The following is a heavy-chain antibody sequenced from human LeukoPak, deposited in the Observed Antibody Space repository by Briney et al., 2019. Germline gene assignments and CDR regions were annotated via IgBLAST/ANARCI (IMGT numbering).Heavy chain of an antibody. Sequence: PGGSLRLSCAASGFTFSSYGMHWVRQAPGKGLEWVAVISYDGSNKYYADSVKGRSTISRDNSKNTLYLQMNSLRAEDTAVYYCAKDGVEMALDYWGQGTLVTDSS. V-gene: IGHV3-30*18. CDR1: GFTFSSYG. CDR2: ISYDGSNK. CDR3: AKDGVEMALDY. J-gene: IGHJ4*02. D-gene: IGHD5-24*01.